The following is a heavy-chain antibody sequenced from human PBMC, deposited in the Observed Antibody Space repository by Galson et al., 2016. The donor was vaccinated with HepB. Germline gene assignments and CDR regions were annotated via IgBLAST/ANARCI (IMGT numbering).Heavy chain of an antibody. CDR1: GFTFSDHC. CDR3: ARDPNQVPAALFDY. V-gene: IGHV3-11*04. Sequence: SLRLSCAASGFTFSDHCMTWIRQAPGKGLESVSYISSSGSTKHYADSVKGRFTISRDNAKNSLFLQMNSLRAEDTAVYYCARDPNQVPAALFDYWGQGTLVTVSS. CDR2: ISSSGSTK. J-gene: IGHJ4*02. D-gene: IGHD2-2*01.